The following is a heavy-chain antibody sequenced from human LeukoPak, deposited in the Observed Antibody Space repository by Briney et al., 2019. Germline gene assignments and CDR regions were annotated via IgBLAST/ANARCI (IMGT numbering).Heavy chain of an antibody. CDR1: GFTFSSCS. J-gene: IGHJ4*02. CDR3: ARGPRYCTNGVCYTSHFDY. Sequence: GGSLRLSCAASGFTFSSCSMNWVRQAPGKGLEWVSYISSSSSTIYYADSVKGRFTISRDNAKNSLYLQMNSLRDEDTAVYYCARGPRYCTNGVCYTSHFDYWGQGTLVTVSS. D-gene: IGHD2-8*01. V-gene: IGHV3-48*02. CDR2: ISSSSSTI.